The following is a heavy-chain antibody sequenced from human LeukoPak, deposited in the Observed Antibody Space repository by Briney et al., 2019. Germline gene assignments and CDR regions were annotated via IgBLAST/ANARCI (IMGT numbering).Heavy chain of an antibody. J-gene: IGHJ4*02. CDR2: INPNSGGT. CDR3: ARRYCSGGSCYSDY. CDR1: GYTFTGYY. D-gene: IGHD2-15*01. V-gene: IGHV1-2*02. Sequence: SVKVSCKAAGYTFTGYYMYWVRQAPGQGLEWMGWINPNSGGTNYAQKFQGRVTMTRDTSISTAYMELSRLRSDDTAVYYCARRYCSGGSCYSDYWGQGTLVTVSS.